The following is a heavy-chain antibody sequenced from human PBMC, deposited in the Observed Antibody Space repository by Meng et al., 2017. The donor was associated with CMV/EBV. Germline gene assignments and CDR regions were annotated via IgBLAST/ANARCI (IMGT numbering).Heavy chain of an antibody. V-gene: IGHV3-11*05. J-gene: IGHJ4*02. CDR2: SISTSSHT. Sequence: GQLGGCGGGMGKPGGALRVCCAAAGCECSDCYMSWGRQASGEGLKWISYSISTSSHTSDADSAEVQVPISRDNAKNPVFRQMNSLRADDTAFYYCGTEGLRRTTVQIPLDSWGQGSLVTVSS. CDR3: GTEGLRRTTVQIPLDS. CDR1: GCECSDCY. D-gene: IGHD5-18*01.